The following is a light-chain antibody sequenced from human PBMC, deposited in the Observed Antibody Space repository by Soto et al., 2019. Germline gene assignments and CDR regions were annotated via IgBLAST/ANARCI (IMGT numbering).Light chain of an antibody. J-gene: IGLJ2*01. CDR3: CSYAGSNTLL. CDR2: EGY. V-gene: IGLV2-23*01. CDR1: SSDVGSHNL. Sequence: QSALTQPASVSGSPGQSITISCTGTSSDVGSHNLVSWYQQHPGKAPKLIIYEGYKRPSGVSNRFSGSKSGNTASLTISGLQAEDEGDYYCCSYAGSNTLLFGGGTKLTVL.